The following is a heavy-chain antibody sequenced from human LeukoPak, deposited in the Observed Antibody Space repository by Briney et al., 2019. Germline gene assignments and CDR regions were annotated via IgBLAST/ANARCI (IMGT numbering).Heavy chain of an antibody. V-gene: IGHV3-48*04. J-gene: IGHJ6*02. CDR3: ARDLFLVSWAAYGSGRHGMDV. Sequence: PGRSLRLSCAASGFTFSSYAMHWVRQAPGKGLEWVSYISSSGSTIYYADSVKGRFTISRDNAKNSLYLQMNSLRAEDTAVYYCARDLFLVSWAAYGSGRHGMDVWGQGTTVTVSS. D-gene: IGHD3-10*01. CDR2: ISSSGSTI. CDR1: GFTFSSYA.